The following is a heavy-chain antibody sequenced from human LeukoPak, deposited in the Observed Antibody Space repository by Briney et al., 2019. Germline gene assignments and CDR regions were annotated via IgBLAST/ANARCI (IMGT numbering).Heavy chain of an antibody. J-gene: IGHJ4*02. V-gene: IGHV3-30-3*01. D-gene: IGHD1-26*01. CDR1: GFTFSSYA. CDR2: ISYDGSNK. CDR3: AKGVGSNWEDYFDY. Sequence: GGSLRLSCAASGFTFSSYAMHWVRQAPGKGLEWVAVISYDGSNKYYADSVKGRFTISRDNAKNFLYLQMNSLRAEDTALNYCAKGVGSNWEDYFDYWGQGTLVTVSS.